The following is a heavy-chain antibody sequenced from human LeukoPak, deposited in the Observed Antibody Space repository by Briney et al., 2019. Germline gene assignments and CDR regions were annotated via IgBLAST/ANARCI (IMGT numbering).Heavy chain of an antibody. D-gene: IGHD6-6*01. CDR3: AKDRSNSWAFDY. CDR2: ISYDGSNK. J-gene: IGHJ4*02. Sequence: GRSLRLSCAVSGFTFSSYNMHWVRQAPGKGLEWVALISYDGSNKYYADSVKGRFTISRDDSKNTLYLQMNSLRAEDTAVYYCAKDRSNSWAFDYWGQGTLVTVSS. CDR1: GFTFSSYN. V-gene: IGHV3-30*18.